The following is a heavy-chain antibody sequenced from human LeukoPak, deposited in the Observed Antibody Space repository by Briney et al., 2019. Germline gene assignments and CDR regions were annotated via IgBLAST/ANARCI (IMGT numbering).Heavy chain of an antibody. CDR2: ISHSGST. J-gene: IGHJ4*02. CDR1: GYSISSGYY. V-gene: IGHV4-38-2*01. D-gene: IGHD6-19*01. CDR3: ARVDPKAVASSGYFGY. Sequence: SETLSLTCAVSGYSISSGYYWGWIRQPPGKGLEWIGSISHSGSTYYNPSLKSRVTILVDSFKNQFSLNVNSVTAADTAVYYCARVDPKAVASSGYFGYWGQGTLVTVSS.